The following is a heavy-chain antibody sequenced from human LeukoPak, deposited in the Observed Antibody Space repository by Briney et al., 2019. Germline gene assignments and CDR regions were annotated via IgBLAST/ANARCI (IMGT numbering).Heavy chain of an antibody. CDR2: INPNSGGT. D-gene: IGHD2-8*01. CDR3: ARDNGGCDF. V-gene: IGHV1-2*02. J-gene: IGHJ4*02. Sequence: ASVKVSCKASGYTFSGYYIHWVRQAPGHGFEWMGWINPNSGGTNYAQKFQGRVTMTRDTSISTAYMELSSLRSDDTAVYFCARDNGGCDFWGQGTLVTVSS. CDR1: GYTFSGYY.